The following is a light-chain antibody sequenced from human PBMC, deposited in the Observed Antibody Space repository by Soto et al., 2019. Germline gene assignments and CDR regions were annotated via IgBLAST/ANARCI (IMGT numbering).Light chain of an antibody. Sequence: EIVLTQSPGTLSLSPGDRATLSCRASQTVSNNYLAWYQQKPGQAPRLFIYGTSTRATGIPDRFTGSGSGTDFTLTISRLEPEDFAVYYCQQYASSRTFGQGNKVEIQ. V-gene: IGKV3-20*01. CDR3: QQYASSRT. CDR1: QTVSNNY. J-gene: IGKJ1*01. CDR2: GTS.